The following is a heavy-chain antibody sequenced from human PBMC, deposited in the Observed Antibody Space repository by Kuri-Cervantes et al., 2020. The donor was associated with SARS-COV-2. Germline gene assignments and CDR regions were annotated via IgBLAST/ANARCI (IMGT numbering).Heavy chain of an antibody. D-gene: IGHD3-3*01. CDR1: GYTFTGYY. V-gene: IGHV1-2*02. CDR2: INPKSGGT. Sequence: ASVKVSCKASGYTFTGYYMHWVRQAPGQGLEWMGWINPKSGGTNYAQKFQGRVTMTRDMSISTAYMELSSLRSEDTAVYYCARGAHHIRFRGEIDYWSQGALVTVSS. CDR3: ARGAHHIRFRGEIDY. J-gene: IGHJ4*02.